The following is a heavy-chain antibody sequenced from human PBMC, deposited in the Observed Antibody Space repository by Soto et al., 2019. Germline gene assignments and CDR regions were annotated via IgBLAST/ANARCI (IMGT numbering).Heavy chain of an antibody. Sequence: GGSLRLSCEVSGFTFNNYAMTWVRQAPGKGLEWVSTITGIGDNTYYADSVKGRFTISRDNSKNTLYLQMNSLRAEDTAIYYCAKDLYGDYKDDYWGQGTLVTVSS. CDR3: AKDLYGDYKDDY. J-gene: IGHJ4*02. CDR1: GFTFNNYA. V-gene: IGHV3-23*01. CDR2: ITGIGDNT. D-gene: IGHD4-17*01.